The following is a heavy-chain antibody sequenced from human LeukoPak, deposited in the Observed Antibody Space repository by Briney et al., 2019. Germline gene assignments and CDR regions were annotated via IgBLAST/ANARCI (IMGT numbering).Heavy chain of an antibody. CDR3: ARGIMYSSGFIRDEFDY. CDR2: IIPIFGTA. Sequence: ASVKVSCKASGGTFSSYAISWVRQAPGQGLEWMGGIIPIFGTANYAQKFQGRVTITADKSTSTAYMELSSLRSEDTAVYYCARGIMYSSGFIRDEFDYWGQGTLVTVSS. D-gene: IGHD6-19*01. J-gene: IGHJ4*02. CDR1: GGTFSSYA. V-gene: IGHV1-69*06.